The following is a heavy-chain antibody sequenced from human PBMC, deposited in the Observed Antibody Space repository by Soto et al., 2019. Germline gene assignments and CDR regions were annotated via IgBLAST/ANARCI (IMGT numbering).Heavy chain of an antibody. CDR1: GFTFITST. V-gene: IGHV1-58*01. Sequence: QMQLVQSGPEVKKPGTSVKVSCKASGFTFITSTVQWVRQARGQPLEWLGWIVVGSGNTFYAHNYKERVTWTRNESTGTAYMELSSLRFEDTGVYYWAGGDSHDTSAYYTDYWGQGALVSVSS. CDR3: AGGDSHDTSAYYTDY. CDR2: IVVGSGNT. J-gene: IGHJ4*02. D-gene: IGHD3-3*01.